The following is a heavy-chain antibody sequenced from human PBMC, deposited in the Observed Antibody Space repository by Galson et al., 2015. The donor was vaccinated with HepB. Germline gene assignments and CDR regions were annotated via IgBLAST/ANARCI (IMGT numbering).Heavy chain of an antibody. V-gene: IGHV1-69*13. Sequence: SVKVSCKASGGTFTSYVFSWVRQAPGQGLQWMGGIIPIYGTANYAQMFLGRLTITADDSTSTAYMELSSLRYEDTAIYFCARATVEPASSWDSWGQGTLVTVSS. CDR3: ARATVEPASSWDS. J-gene: IGHJ4*02. CDR1: GGTFTSYV. CDR2: IIPIYGTA. D-gene: IGHD1-14*01.